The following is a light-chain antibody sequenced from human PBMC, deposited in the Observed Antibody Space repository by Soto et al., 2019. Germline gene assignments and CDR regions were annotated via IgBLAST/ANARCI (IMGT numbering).Light chain of an antibody. CDR2: GAS. CDR1: QSINNW. Sequence: DIQMTQSPSTLSESVGDRVTITCRASQSINNWLAWYQQKPGKAPKVVIYGASNLESGVPSRFSGSGSGTEFTLTISGLQPDDFATYYCQQYNTYAPYTFGQGTKLEI. CDR3: QQYNTYAPYT. J-gene: IGKJ2*01. V-gene: IGKV1-5*01.